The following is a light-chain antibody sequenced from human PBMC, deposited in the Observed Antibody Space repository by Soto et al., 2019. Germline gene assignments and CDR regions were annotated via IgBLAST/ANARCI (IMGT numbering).Light chain of an antibody. Sequence: DIQMTQSPSTPSASVGDRVTITCRARQSISSWLAWYQQKPGKAPKLLIYKASSLESGVPSRFSGSGSGTEFTLTISSLQPDDCATYYCQQYNSYSRYTFGQGSKLEIK. CDR2: KAS. CDR3: QQYNSYSRYT. CDR1: QSISSW. V-gene: IGKV1-5*03. J-gene: IGKJ2*01.